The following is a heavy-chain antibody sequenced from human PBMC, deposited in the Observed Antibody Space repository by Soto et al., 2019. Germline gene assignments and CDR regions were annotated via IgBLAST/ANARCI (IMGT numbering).Heavy chain of an antibody. D-gene: IGHD2-2*01. CDR2: IIPIFGTA. CDR1: GGTFSSYA. V-gene: IGHV1-69*13. J-gene: IGHJ6*02. Sequence: ASVKVSCKASGGTFSSYAISWVRQAPGQGLEWMGGIIPIFGTANYAQKFQGRVTITADESTSTAYMELSSLRSEDTAVYYCARAAVTAAMSPWDYYYYYGMDVWGQGTTVTVSS. CDR3: ARAAVTAAMSPWDYYYYYGMDV.